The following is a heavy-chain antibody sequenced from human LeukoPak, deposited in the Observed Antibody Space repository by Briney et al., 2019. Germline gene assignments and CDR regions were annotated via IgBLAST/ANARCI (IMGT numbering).Heavy chain of an antibody. D-gene: IGHD6-13*01. J-gene: IGHJ4*02. CDR3: ARSIAAAGLFDY. CDR2: IIPIFGTA. CDR1: GGTFCSYA. Sequence: SVKVSCKASGGTFCSYAISWVRQAPGQGLEWMGGIIPIFGTANYAQKFQGRVAITADESTSTAYMELSSLRSEDTAVYYCARSIAAAGLFDYWGQGTLVTVSS. V-gene: IGHV1-69*01.